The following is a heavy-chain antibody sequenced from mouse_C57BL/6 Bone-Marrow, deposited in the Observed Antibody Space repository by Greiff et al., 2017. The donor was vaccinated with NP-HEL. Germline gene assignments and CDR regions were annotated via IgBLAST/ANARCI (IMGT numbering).Heavy chain of an antibody. J-gene: IGHJ2*01. CDR3: TRELLGYFDY. CDR1: GYTFTDYE. V-gene: IGHV1-15*01. D-gene: IGHD4-1*01. Sequence: QVQLQQSGAELVRPGASVTLSCKASGYTFTDYEMHWVKQTPVHGLEWIGAIDPETGGTAYNQKFKGKAILTADKSSSTAYMELRSLTSEDSAVYYCTRELLGYFDYWGQGTTLTVSS. CDR2: IDPETGGT.